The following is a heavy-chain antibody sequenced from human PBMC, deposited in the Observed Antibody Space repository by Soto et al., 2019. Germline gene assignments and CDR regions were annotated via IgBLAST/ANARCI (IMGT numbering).Heavy chain of an antibody. V-gene: IGHV4-28*01. CDR2: VSHTGFS. Sequence: HVQLRESGPGLVKPSDTLSLTCAVSGFSISGDNWWGWIRQAPGKGLEWIGYVSHTGFSPYNPSLESRVTMSVDTSKNLFSLKLTSVTAVDTAVYYCVKKTGGYRPFDDWAQGTLVTVSS. CDR1: GFSISGDNW. CDR3: VKKTGGYRPFDD. J-gene: IGHJ4*02. D-gene: IGHD2-8*02.